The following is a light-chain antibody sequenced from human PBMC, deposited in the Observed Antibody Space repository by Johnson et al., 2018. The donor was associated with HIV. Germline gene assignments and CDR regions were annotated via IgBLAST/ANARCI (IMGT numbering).Light chain of an antibody. CDR2: ENN. CDR3: GTWDSSRNPGGG. CDR1: SSNIGNNY. V-gene: IGLV1-51*02. Sequence: QSVLTQPPSVSAAPGQKVTISCSGSSSNIGNNYVSWYQQLPGTAPKLLIYENNKRPSGIPDRFSGSKSGTSATLGITELQSGDEADYYCGTWDSSRNPGGGFGTGTKVTVL. J-gene: IGLJ1*01.